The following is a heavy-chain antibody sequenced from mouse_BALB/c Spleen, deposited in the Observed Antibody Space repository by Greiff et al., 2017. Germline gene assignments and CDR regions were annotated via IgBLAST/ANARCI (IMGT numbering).Heavy chain of an antibody. CDR2: ISSGSSTI. D-gene: IGHD4-1*01. V-gene: IGHV5-17*02. Sequence: EVMLVESGGGLVQPGGSRKLSCAASGFTFSSFGMHWVRQAPEKGLEWVAYISSGSSTIYYADTVKGRFTISRDNPKNTLFLQMTSLRSEDTAMYYCARSPGRAMDYWGQGTSVTVSS. CDR1: GFTFSSFG. CDR3: ARSPGRAMDY. J-gene: IGHJ4*01.